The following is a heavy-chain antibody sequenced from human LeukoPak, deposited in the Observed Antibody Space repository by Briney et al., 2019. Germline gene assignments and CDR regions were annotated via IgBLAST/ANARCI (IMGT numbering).Heavy chain of an antibody. D-gene: IGHD5-18*01. Sequence: PGGSLRLSCAASGFTFSSYSMNWVRQAPGKGLEWVSYISSSSSTIYYPDSVKGRFTISRDNAKNSLYLQMNSLGAEDKAVYYCARYSYGPRGFDYWGQRTLVTVSS. CDR3: ARYSYGPRGFDY. CDR2: ISSSSSTI. J-gene: IGHJ4*02. CDR1: GFTFSSYS. V-gene: IGHV3-48*04.